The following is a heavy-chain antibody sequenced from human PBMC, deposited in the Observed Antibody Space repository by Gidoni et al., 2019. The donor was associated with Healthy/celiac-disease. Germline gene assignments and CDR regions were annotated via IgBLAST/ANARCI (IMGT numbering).Heavy chain of an antibody. J-gene: IGHJ6*02. V-gene: IGHV4-39*01. Sequence: QLHLQESGPGLVKPSETLSLTCTVPGGSITISSYYWGWIRQPPGKGLEWIGSIYYSGSTYYNPSLKSRVTISVDTSKNQFSLKLSSVTAADTAVYYCANPGIAVAGPTDNLYYYGMDVWGQGTTVTVSS. D-gene: IGHD6-19*01. CDR1: GGSITISSYY. CDR2: IYYSGST. CDR3: ANPGIAVAGPTDNLYYYGMDV.